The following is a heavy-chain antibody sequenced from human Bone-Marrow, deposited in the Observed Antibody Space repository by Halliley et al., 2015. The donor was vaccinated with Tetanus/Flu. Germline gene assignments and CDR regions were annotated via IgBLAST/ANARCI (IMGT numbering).Heavy chain of an antibody. CDR2: IYPGDSDT. D-gene: IGHD3-22*01. J-gene: IGHJ4*02. CDR3: ARQASYDASAYDS. Sequence: EWMGSIYPGDSDTKDSPSFQGQVTISADKSINVAYLQWSSLKASDTAMYYCARQASYDASAYDSWGQGILVTVSS. V-gene: IGHV5-51*01.